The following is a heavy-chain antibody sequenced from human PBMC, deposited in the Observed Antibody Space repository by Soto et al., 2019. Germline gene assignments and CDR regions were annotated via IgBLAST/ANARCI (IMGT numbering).Heavy chain of an antibody. CDR2: IKQDGSEK. CDR3: ARVLRRYYDFWSGYYTVGFDY. V-gene: IGHV3-7*01. D-gene: IGHD3-3*01. CDR1: GFTFSSYW. J-gene: IGHJ4*02. Sequence: TGGSLRLSCAASGFTFSSYWMSWVRQAPGKGLEWVANIKQDGSEKYYVDSVKGRFTISRDNAKNSLDLQMNSLRAEDTAVYYCARVLRRYYDFWSGYYTVGFDYWGQGTLVTVSS.